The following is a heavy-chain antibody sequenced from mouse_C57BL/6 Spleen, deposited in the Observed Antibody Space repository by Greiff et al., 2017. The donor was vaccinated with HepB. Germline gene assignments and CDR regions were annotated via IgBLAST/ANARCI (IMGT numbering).Heavy chain of an antibody. V-gene: IGHV1-53*01. J-gene: IGHJ3*01. CDR3: AREEGTYDGYLFAY. CDR2: INPSNGGT. Sequence: QVQLQQPGTELVKPGASVKLSCKASGYTFTSYWMHWVKQRPGQGLEWIGNINPSNGGTNYNEKFKSKATLTVDKSSSTAYMQLSSLTSEDSAVYYSAREEGTYDGYLFAYWGQGTLVTVSA. D-gene: IGHD2-3*01. CDR1: GYTFTSYW.